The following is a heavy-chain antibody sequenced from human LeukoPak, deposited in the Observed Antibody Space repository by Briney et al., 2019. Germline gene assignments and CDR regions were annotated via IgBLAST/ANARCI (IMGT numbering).Heavy chain of an antibody. D-gene: IGHD1-7*01. Sequence: GGSLRLSCAASGFTFSSYAMSWVRQAPGKGLEWVSAFSGSGGDTYYADSVKGRFTISRDNSKNTLYLQMNSLRAEDTAVYYCAKDGKTRNWNYFQAKPVYWGQGTLVTVSS. CDR3: AKDGKTRNWNYFQAKPVY. CDR1: GFTFSSYA. V-gene: IGHV3-23*01. J-gene: IGHJ4*02. CDR2: FSGSGGDT.